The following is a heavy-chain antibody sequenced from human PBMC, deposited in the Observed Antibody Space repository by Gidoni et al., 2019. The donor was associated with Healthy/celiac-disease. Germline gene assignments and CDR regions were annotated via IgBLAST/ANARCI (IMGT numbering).Heavy chain of an antibody. CDR3: AREGRVTRGYFDY. J-gene: IGHJ4*02. CDR1: GFTFSSYG. V-gene: IGHV3-30*03. Sequence: QVPLVESGGGVVQPGRSLRLSCAASGFTFSSYGMHWVRQAPGKGLEWVAAISYDGSNKYYADSVKGRFTISRDNSKNTLYLQMNSLRAEDTAVYYCAREGRVTRGYFDYWGQGTLVTVSS. CDR2: ISYDGSNK. D-gene: IGHD2-21*02.